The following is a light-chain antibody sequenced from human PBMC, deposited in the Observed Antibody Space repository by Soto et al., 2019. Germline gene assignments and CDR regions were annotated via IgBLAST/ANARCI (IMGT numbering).Light chain of an antibody. CDR3: SSYTGSSTLV. Sequence: QSVLTQPASVSGFPGQSITISCTGTSSDVGGYNYVSWFQQHPGKAPKLMIYEVSNRPSGVSNRFSGSKSGNTASLTISGLQAEDEADYYCSSYTGSSTLVFGGGTKVTVL. V-gene: IGLV2-14*01. J-gene: IGLJ2*01. CDR2: EVS. CDR1: SSDVGGYNY.